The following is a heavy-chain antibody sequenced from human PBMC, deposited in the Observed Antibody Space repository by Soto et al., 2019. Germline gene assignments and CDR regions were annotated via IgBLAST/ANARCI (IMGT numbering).Heavy chain of an antibody. V-gene: IGHV4-59*01. Sequence: PSETLSLTCTVSGGSISSSYWRWIRQPPGKRLEWIGYIYYTGSTLYNPSLKSRVTMSLDTSKNQFSLNLRSVTAADTAVYYCARDVPGSSYFDYWGQGILVTVSS. D-gene: IGHD3-10*02. J-gene: IGHJ4*02. CDR1: GGSISSSY. CDR2: IYYTGST. CDR3: ARDVPGSSYFDY.